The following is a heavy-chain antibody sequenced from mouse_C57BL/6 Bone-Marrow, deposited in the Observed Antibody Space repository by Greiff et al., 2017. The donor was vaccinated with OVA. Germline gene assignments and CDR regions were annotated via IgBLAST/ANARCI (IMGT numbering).Heavy chain of an antibody. CDR1: GFNIKNTY. CDR3: ARGPYYYGSSYVGDGTLFAY. V-gene: IGHV14-3*01. D-gene: IGHD1-1*01. J-gene: IGHJ3*01. Sequence: EVQLQQSVAELVRPGASVKLSCTASGFNIKNTYMHWVKQRPEQGLEWIGRIDPANGNTKYAPKFQGKATITADTSSNTAYLQLSSLTSEDTAIYYCARGPYYYGSSYVGDGTLFAYWGQGTLVTVSA. CDR2: IDPANGNT.